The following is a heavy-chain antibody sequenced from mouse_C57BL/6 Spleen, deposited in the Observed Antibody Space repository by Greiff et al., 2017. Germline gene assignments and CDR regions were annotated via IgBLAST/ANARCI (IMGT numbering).Heavy chain of an antibody. CDR3: ARSLVNYDYYAMDY. J-gene: IGHJ4*01. V-gene: IGHV1-61*01. CDR2: IYPSDSET. Sequence: VQLQQPGAELVRPGSSVKLSCKASGYTFTSYWMDWVKQRPGQGLEWIGNIYPSDSETHYNQKFKDKATLTVDKSSSTAYMQLSSLTSEDSAVYYCARSLVNYDYYAMDYWGQGTSVTVSS. D-gene: IGHD1-1*01. CDR1: GYTFTSYW.